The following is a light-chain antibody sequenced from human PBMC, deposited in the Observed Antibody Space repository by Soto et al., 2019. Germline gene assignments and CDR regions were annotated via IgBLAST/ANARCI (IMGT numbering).Light chain of an antibody. CDR2: SAS. J-gene: IGKJ4*01. Sequence: DIQVTQSPSSLSASVGDRVTISCRASQIINTYLHWYQQKPGQAPTLLIYSASILQTGVPSRFTGSGSGTDFILTISSLQPEDFAIYYCQQSYSNPLTFGGGTKVEIK. V-gene: IGKV1-39*01. CDR1: QIINTY. CDR3: QQSYSNPLT.